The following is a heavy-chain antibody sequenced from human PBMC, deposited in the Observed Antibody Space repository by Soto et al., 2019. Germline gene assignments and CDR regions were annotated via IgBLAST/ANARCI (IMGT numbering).Heavy chain of an antibody. Sequence: PGESLKISCETSGYRFTAYWIGWVRQMPGKGLEWMGIIYPGDSDTRYSPSFEGQVSIPVDKSVDTAYLQWSSLKASDTAVYYCARRDYYGSGSYDSSDAFGVWGQGTMVTVSS. CDR3: ARRDYYGSGSYDSSDAFGV. D-gene: IGHD3-10*01. V-gene: IGHV5-51*01. CDR1: GYRFTAYW. J-gene: IGHJ3*01. CDR2: IYPGDSDT.